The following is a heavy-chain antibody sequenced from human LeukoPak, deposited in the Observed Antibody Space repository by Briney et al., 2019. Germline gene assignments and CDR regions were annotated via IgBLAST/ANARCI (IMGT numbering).Heavy chain of an antibody. CDR3: ARGTKTLMVSLGYFDY. CDR2: IYYSGNT. V-gene: IGHV4-39*07. D-gene: IGHD2-8*01. J-gene: IGHJ4*02. CDR1: GGSIRSTTYY. Sequence: SETLSLTCSVSGGSIRSTTYYWGWIRQPPGKGLEWIGSIYYSGNTYYNPSLKSRVTISVDTSKNHFSLKLSSVIAADTAVYYCARGTKTLMVSLGYFDYWGQETLVTVSS.